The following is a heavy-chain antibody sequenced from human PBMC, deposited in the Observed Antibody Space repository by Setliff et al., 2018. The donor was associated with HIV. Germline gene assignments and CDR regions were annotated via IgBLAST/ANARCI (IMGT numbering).Heavy chain of an antibody. J-gene: IGHJ5*01. Sequence: SETLSLTCTVSDGSFSSDYWTWIRQTPGKGLEWIGYIYYSGSTKYNPSLTSRVTISVDTSKNQFSLSLNSVTAADTAVYFCARGGAVSADFDSWGQGTLVTVSS. CDR1: DGSFSSDY. V-gene: IGHV4-59*12. CDR3: ARGGAVSADFDS. D-gene: IGHD3-16*01. CDR2: IYYSGST.